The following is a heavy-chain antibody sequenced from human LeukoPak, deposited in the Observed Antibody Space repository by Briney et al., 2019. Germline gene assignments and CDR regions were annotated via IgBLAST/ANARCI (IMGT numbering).Heavy chain of an antibody. CDR2: IKSKTDGGTT. D-gene: IGHD3-22*01. V-gene: IGHV3-15*01. J-gene: IGHJ4*02. CDR3: TTDLPYYYDSSPFDY. CDR1: GLTFSNAW. Sequence: GGSLRLSCAVSGLTFSNAWMSWVRQAPGKGLEWVGRIKSKTDGGTTDYAAPVKGRATISRDDLKNMLYLQMNSLKTEDTAVYYCTTDLPYYYDSSPFDYWGQGTLVTVSS.